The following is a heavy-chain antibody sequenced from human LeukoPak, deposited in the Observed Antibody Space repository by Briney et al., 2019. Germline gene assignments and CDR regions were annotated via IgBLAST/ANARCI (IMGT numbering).Heavy chain of an antibody. CDR2: IYYSGST. CDR1: GGSISSSSYY. D-gene: IGHD3-3*01. V-gene: IGHV4-39*07. CDR3: ARDFFSDFWSGYDY. Sequence: SETLSLTCTVSGGSISSSSYYWGWIRQPPGKGLEWIGRIYYSGSTYYNPSLRSRVTISVDTSKNQFSLKLSSVTAADTAVYYCARDFFSDFWSGYDYWGQGTLVTVSS. J-gene: IGHJ4*02.